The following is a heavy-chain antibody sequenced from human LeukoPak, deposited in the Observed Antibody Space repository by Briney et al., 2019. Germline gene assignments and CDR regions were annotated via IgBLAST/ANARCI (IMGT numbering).Heavy chain of an antibody. CDR2: LYHSDSA. V-gene: IGHV4-38-2*01. CDR1: GYYISNGYY. Sequence: PSETLSLTCAVSGYYISNGYYWVWIRRPPGRGLEWIGSLYHSDSAYYNTSLRSRVSMSVDTSKNQFSLTLSFVTAADTAVCYCARQHDSYYYYYIDVWGSGTTVTVSS. CDR3: ARQHDSYYYYYIDV. J-gene: IGHJ6*03.